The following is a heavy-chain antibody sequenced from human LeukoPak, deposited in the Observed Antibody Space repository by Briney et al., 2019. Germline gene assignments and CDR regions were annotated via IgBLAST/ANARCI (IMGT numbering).Heavy chain of an antibody. CDR2: INQRRST. Sequence: PSETLSLTCAVYGVSFSGYYWSWLRQPPGKGLEWIGEINQRRSTTYNPSLKSRVTISLDTPRNQFLLRLSSVTAADTAVYYCARSNLAAGTAFDIWSQGTMVTVSS. D-gene: IGHD6-13*01. J-gene: IGHJ3*02. CDR3: ARSNLAAGTAFDI. V-gene: IGHV4-34*01. CDR1: GVSFSGYY.